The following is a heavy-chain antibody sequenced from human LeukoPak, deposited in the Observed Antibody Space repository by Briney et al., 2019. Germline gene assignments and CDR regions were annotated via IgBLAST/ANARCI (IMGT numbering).Heavy chain of an antibody. CDR2: INHSGST. Sequence: PSETLSLTCAVYGGSFSGYYWSWIRQPPGKGLEWIGEINHSGSTNYNPSLKSRVTISVDTSKNQFSLKLSSVTAADTAVYYCARETTVTTSYYYYYYMDVWGKGTTVTISS. CDR1: GGSFSGYY. CDR3: ARETTVTTSYYYYYYMDV. V-gene: IGHV4-34*01. J-gene: IGHJ6*03. D-gene: IGHD4-17*01.